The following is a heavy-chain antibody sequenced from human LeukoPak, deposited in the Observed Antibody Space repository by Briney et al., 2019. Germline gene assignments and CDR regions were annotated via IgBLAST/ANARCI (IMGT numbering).Heavy chain of an antibody. D-gene: IGHD3-22*01. CDR2: ISSNGGST. V-gene: IGHV3-64*01. CDR3: ARDRDLYDSSGYYRHDAFGI. J-gene: IGHJ3*02. CDR1: GFTFSSYA. Sequence: PGGSLRLSCAASGFTFSSYAMHWVRQAPGKGLEYVSAISSNGGSTYYANPVKGRFTISRDNSKNTLYLQMGSLRAEDMAVYYCARDRDLYDSSGYYRHDAFGIWGQGTMVTVSS.